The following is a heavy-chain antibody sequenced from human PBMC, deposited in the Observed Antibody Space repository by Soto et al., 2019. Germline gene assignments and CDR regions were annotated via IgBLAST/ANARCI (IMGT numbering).Heavy chain of an antibody. D-gene: IGHD3-22*01. V-gene: IGHV3-30*18. CDR2: ISYDGSNK. CDR3: AXDRSGITMIHRAGKFDY. J-gene: IGHJ4*02. CDR1: GFTFSSYG. Sequence: GGSLRLSCAASGFTFSSYGMHWVRQAPGKGLEWVAVISYDGSNKYYADSVKGRFTISRDNSKNTLYLQMNSLRAEDTAVYYCAXDRSGITMIHRAGKFDYWGQGTLVTVSS.